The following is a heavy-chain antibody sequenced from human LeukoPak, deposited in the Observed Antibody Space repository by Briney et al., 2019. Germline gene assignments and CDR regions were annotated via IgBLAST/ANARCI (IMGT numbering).Heavy chain of an antibody. CDR1: GGSISSSSYY. V-gene: IGHV4-39*01. Sequence: SETLSLTCTVSGGSISSSSYYWGWIRQPPGEGLEWIGSIYYSGSTYYNPSLKSRVTISVDTSKNQFSLKLSSVTAADAAVYYCASSQYYYDSSGYTIDYWGQGALVTVSS. J-gene: IGHJ4*02. CDR3: ASSQYYYDSSGYTIDY. CDR2: IYYSGST. D-gene: IGHD3-22*01.